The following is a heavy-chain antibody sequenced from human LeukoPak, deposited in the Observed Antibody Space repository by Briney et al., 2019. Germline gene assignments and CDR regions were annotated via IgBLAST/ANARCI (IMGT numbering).Heavy chain of an antibody. CDR1: GFTFSSYG. CDR3: ARDSTVEKGYFDY. V-gene: IGHV3-33*01. D-gene: IGHD4-23*01. J-gene: IGHJ4*02. CDR2: IWYDGSNK. Sequence: GGSLRLSCAASGFTFSSYGMHWVRQAPGKGLEWVAVIWYDGSNKYYADSVKGRFTISRDNSKNTLYLQMNSLRAEDTAVYYCARDSTVEKGYFDYWGQGNLVTVSS.